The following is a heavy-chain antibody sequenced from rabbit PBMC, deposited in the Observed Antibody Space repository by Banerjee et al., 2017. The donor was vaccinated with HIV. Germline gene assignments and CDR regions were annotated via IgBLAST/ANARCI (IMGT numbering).Heavy chain of an antibody. J-gene: IGHJ6*01. CDR2: IWTGSTDST. Sequence: QQLVESGGGLVKPGASLTLTCKASGFDFSSGYDMCWGRQAPGKGLEWIACIWTGSTDSTFYASWAKGRFTISRTSSTTVTLQVTSLTAADTASYFCARGDDSSGWGLYFWGPGTLVTVS. D-gene: IGHD4-1*01. V-gene: IGHV1S40*01. CDR1: GFDFSSGYD. CDR3: ARGDDSSGWGLYF.